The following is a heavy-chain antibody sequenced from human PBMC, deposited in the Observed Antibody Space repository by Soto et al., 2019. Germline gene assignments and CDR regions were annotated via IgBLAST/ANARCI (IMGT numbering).Heavy chain of an antibody. Sequence: SETLSLTCTVSGGSISSYYWSWIRQPPGKGLEWIGYIYYSGSTNYNPSLKSRVTISVDTSKNQFSLKLNSMTAADTAVYYCARHHYGPGSTYFDYWGQGTLVTVS. D-gene: IGHD3-10*01. V-gene: IGHV4-59*08. CDR1: GGSISSYY. CDR3: ARHHYGPGSTYFDY. CDR2: IYYSGST. J-gene: IGHJ4*02.